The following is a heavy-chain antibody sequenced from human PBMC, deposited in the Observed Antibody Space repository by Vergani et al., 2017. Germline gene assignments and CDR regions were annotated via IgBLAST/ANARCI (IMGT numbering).Heavy chain of an antibody. J-gene: IGHJ6*02. CDR2: INPNSGGT. D-gene: IGHD1-14*01. V-gene: IGHV1-2*02. CDR3: AREPRRTGYYYYGMDV. CDR1: GGTFGSYV. Sequence: QVRLVQSGAEVRKPGSSVKVSCKASGGTFGSYVTHWVRQAPGQGLEWMGWINPNSGGTNYAQKFQGRVTMTRDTSISTAYMELSRLRSDDTAVYYCAREPRRTGYYYYGMDVWGQGTTVTVSS.